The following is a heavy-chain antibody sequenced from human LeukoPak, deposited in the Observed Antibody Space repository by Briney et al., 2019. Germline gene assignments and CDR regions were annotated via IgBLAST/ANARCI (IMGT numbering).Heavy chain of an antibody. CDR3: ARGGVVVPALDY. Sequence: PSETLSLTCAVYGGSFSGYYWSWIRQPPGKGLEWIGEINHSGSTNYNPSLKSRVTISVDTSKNQFSLKLSSATAADTAVYYCARGGVVVPALDYWGQGTLVTVSS. CDR1: GGSFSGYY. J-gene: IGHJ4*02. D-gene: IGHD2-2*01. CDR2: INHSGST. V-gene: IGHV4-34*01.